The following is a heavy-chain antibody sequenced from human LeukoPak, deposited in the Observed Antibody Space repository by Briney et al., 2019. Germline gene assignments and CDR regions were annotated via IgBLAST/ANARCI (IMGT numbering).Heavy chain of an antibody. CDR3: ARTVPGDN. V-gene: IGHV3-23*01. CDR2: ISGSGAST. Sequence: GSLRLSCAASGFTFSNLAMNWVRQAPGKGLEWVSAISGSGASTYFADSVRGRFTISRDNSKNTLYLQMNSLRAEDTAIYYCARTVPGDNWGQGTLVTVSS. D-gene: IGHD4-17*01. J-gene: IGHJ4*02. CDR1: GFTFSNLA.